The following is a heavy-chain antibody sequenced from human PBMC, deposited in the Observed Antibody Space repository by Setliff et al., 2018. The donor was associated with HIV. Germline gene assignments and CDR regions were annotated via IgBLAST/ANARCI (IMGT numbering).Heavy chain of an antibody. V-gene: IGHV1-8*02. Sequence: ASVKVSCKASGDTFTTYDINWVRQATGQGPEWIGWMNTNSGNTGYAQKFQVRVTMTRNTSISTAYMELSSLRSEDTAVYYCVRHHDSDFSGDPDWFDPWGQGTLVTVSS. CDR1: GDTFTTYD. CDR2: MNTNSGNT. CDR3: VRHHDSDFSGDPDWFDP. J-gene: IGHJ5*02. D-gene: IGHD2-15*01.